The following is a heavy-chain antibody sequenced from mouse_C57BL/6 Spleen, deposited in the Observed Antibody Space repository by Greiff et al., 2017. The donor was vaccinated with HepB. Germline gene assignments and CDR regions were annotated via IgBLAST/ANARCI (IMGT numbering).Heavy chain of an antibody. V-gene: IGHV1-50*01. D-gene: IGHD1-1*01. CDR2: IDPSDSYT. Sequence: QVQLQQPGAELVKPGASVKLSCKASGYTFTSYWMQWVKQRPGQGLEWIGEIDPSDSYTNYNQKFKGKATLTVDTSSSTAYMQLRSLTSEDSAVYYCAKLKDYYGSSYGYFDVWGTGTTVTVSS. J-gene: IGHJ1*03. CDR1: GYTFTSYW. CDR3: AKLKDYYGSSYGYFDV.